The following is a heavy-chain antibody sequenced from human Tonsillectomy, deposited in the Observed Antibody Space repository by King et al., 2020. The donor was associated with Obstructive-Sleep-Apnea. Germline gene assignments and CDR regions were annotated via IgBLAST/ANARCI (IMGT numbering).Heavy chain of an antibody. CDR1: GGSISSYY. D-gene: IGHD5-12*01. CDR3: ARHTHSGYDPRFDY. V-gene: IGHV4-59*08. Sequence: VQLQESGPGLVKPSETLSLTCTVSGGSISSYYWSWIRQPPGKGLEWIGYIYYSGSTNYNPSLKSRVTISVDTSKNQFSLKLSSVTAADTAVYYCARHTHSGYDPRFDYWGQGTLVTVSS. J-gene: IGHJ4*02. CDR2: IYYSGST.